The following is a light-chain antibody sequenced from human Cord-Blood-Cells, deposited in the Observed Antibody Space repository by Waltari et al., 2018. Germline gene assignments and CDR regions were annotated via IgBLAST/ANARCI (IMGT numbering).Light chain of an antibody. CDR2: DAS. Sequence: EIVLTQSPATLSLSPGERAPLSCRASQSVSSYLAWYQQKPGQAPRLRIYDASNRATGIPARFSGSGSGTDFTLTISSLEPEDFAVYYCQQRSNWPTFGGGTKVEIK. CDR3: QQRSNWPT. CDR1: QSVSSY. V-gene: IGKV3-11*01. J-gene: IGKJ4*01.